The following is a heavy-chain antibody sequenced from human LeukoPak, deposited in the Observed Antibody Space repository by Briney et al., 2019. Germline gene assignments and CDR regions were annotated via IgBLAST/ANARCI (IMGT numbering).Heavy chain of an antibody. CDR2: ISNTGGSA. CDR1: GFTFSSYA. D-gene: IGHD5-18*01. CDR3: AKTEYTYGYDGAFDI. Sequence: PGGSLRLSCAASGFTFSSYAMSWVRQAPGKGLQWVSTISNTGGSAYYADSVKGRFTLSRDNSNNALYLQMNSLRAEDSAVYYCAKTEYTYGYDGAFDIWGQGTMVAVSS. J-gene: IGHJ3*02. V-gene: IGHV3-23*01.